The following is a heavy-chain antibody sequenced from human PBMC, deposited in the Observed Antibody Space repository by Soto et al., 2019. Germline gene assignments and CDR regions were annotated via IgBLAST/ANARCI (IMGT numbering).Heavy chain of an antibody. CDR3: ATSYGSGSRPFDY. V-gene: IGHV1-69*02. Sequence: QVQLVQSGAEVKKSGSSVRVSCKASGGTFNSYTLSWVRQAPGQRLEWMGRIIPMLSMSTYAQKFQGRVSSIADKSTNTGYLDLSSLRSDDTAIYYCATSYGSGSRPFDYWGQGTLVTVSS. CDR2: IIPMLSMS. D-gene: IGHD3-10*01. J-gene: IGHJ4*02. CDR1: GGTFNSYT.